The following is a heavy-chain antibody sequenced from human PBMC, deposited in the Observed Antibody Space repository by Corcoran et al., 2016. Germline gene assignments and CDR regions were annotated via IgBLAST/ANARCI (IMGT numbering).Heavy chain of an antibody. CDR1: GGSFSGYY. D-gene: IGHD3-10*01. Sequence: QVQLQQWGARLLKPSETLSLTCAVYGGSFSGYYWSWIRQPPGKGLEWIGEINHSGSTNYNPSLKSRVTISVDTSKNQFSLKLSSVTAADTAVYYCARTTKFMVRGANRGHLPDYWGQGTLVTVSS. CDR3: ARTTKFMVRGANRGHLPDY. CDR2: INHSGST. V-gene: IGHV4-34*01. J-gene: IGHJ4*02.